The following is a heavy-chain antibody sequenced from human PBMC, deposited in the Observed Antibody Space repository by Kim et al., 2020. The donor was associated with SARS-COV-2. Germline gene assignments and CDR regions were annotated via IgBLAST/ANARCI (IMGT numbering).Heavy chain of an antibody. CDR3: ARDYGSGHNFYYYGMDV. J-gene: IGHJ6*02. V-gene: IGHV1-18*01. CDR1: GYTFTSYG. Sequence: ASVKVSCKASGYTFTSYGISWVRQAPGQGLEWMGWISAYNGNTNYAQKLQGRVTMTTDTSTSTAYMELRSLRSDDTAVYYCARDYGSGHNFYYYGMDVWGQGTTVTVSS. D-gene: IGHD3-10*01. CDR2: ISAYNGNT.